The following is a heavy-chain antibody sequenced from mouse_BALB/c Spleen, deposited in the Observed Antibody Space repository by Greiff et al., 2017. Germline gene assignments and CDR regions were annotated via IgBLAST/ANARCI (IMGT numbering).Heavy chain of an antibody. CDR1: GFNIKDTY. CDR3: ALITTVPPFAY. CDR2: FDPANGNT. J-gene: IGHJ3*01. V-gene: IGHV14-3*02. D-gene: IGHD1-1*01. Sequence: VQLQQSGAELVKPGASVKLSCTASGFNIKDTYMHWVKQRPEQGLEWIGRFDPANGNTKYDPKFQGKATITADTSSNTAYLQLSSLTSEDTAVYYCALITTVPPFAYWGQETLVTVSA.